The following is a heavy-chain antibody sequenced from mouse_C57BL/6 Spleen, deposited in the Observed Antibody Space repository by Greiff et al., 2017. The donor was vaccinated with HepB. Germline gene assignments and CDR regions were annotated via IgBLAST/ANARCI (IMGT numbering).Heavy chain of an antibody. V-gene: IGHV1-59*01. Sequence: QVQLKQPGAELVRPGTSVKLSCKASGYTFTSYWMHWVKQRPGQGLEWIGVIDPSDSYTNYNQKFKGKATLTVDTSSSTAYMQLSSLTSEDSAVYYCARRGYDYGVDYWGQGTTLTVSS. CDR3: ARRGYDYGVDY. D-gene: IGHD2-4*01. CDR1: GYTFTSYW. CDR2: IDPSDSYT. J-gene: IGHJ2*01.